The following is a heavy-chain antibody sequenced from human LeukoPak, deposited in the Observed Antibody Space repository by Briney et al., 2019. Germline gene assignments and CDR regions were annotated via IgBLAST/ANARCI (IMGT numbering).Heavy chain of an antibody. CDR3: ARHVNYGSGTYYTPYYFDS. CDR1: DASFSSSSYY. J-gene: IGHJ4*02. Sequence: PSETLSLTCIVPDASFSSSSYYWGWIRQPPGKGLEWIGSIYYTGSTYFNPSLKSRVTISVDTSKNQFSLKLSSVTAADTALYYCARHVNYGSGTYYTPYYFDSWGQGALVTVSS. D-gene: IGHD3-10*01. V-gene: IGHV4-39*01. CDR2: IYYTGST.